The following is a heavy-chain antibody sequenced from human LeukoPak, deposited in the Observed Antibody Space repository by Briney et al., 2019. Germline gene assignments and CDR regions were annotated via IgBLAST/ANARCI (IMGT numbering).Heavy chain of an antibody. CDR2: ISGRGGST. J-gene: IGHJ4*02. D-gene: IGHD6-19*01. CDR1: GFTFSSYA. CDR3: AKDPLVGYSSGWYDY. Sequence: PGGSLRLSCAASGFTFSSYAMSWVRQAPGKGLEWVSAISGRGGSTYYADSVKGRFTISRDNSKNTLYLQMNSLRAEDTAVYYCAKDPLVGYSSGWYDYWGQGTLVTVSS. V-gene: IGHV3-23*01.